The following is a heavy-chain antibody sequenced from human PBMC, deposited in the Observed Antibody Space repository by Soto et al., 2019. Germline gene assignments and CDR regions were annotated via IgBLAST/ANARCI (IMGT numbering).Heavy chain of an antibody. CDR2: IYHSGST. CDR3: AREADYYDSSGYYPKWLDP. D-gene: IGHD3-22*01. Sequence: PSETLSLTCAVSGGSISSSNWWSWVRQPPGKGLEWIGEIYHSGSTNYNPSLKSRVTISVDKSKNQFSLKLSSVTAADTAVYYCAREADYYDSSGYYPKWLDPWRQGTLVTVSS. CDR1: GGSISSSNW. J-gene: IGHJ5*02. V-gene: IGHV4-4*02.